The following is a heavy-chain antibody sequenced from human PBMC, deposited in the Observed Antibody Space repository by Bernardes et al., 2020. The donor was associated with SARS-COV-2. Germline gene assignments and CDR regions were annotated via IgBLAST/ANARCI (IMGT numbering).Heavy chain of an antibody. D-gene: IGHD2-15*01. V-gene: IGHV4-39*01. J-gene: IGHJ4*02. CDR3: ANYRGGTTLDY. CDR1: GNSVSSRSYY. CDR2: IYYTGNT. Sequence: SEPLSLTCAVSGNSVSSRSYYWGWIRQPPGKGLEWIGSIYYTGNTQYNPSLKSRVTISLDTSKSQFSLKVSSVTAADTAVYFCANYRGGTTLDYWGQGTLVTVSS.